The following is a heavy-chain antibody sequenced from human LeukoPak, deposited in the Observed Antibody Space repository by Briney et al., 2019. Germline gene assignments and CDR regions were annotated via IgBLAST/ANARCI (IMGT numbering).Heavy chain of an antibody. V-gene: IGHV3-9*01. J-gene: IGHJ4*02. CDR2: ISWNSGSI. CDR1: GFTFDDYA. Sequence: SLRLSCAAFGFTFDDYAMHWVRQAPGKGLEWVSGISWNSGSIGYADSVKGRFTISRDNAKNSLYLQMNSLRAEDTALYYCAKGSSQYYFDYWGQGTLVTVSS. CDR3: AKGSSQYYFDY.